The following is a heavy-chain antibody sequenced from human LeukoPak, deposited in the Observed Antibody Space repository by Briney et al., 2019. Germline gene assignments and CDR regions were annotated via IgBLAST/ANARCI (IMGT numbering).Heavy chain of an antibody. CDR3: TRLMAGFDP. V-gene: IGHV3-73*01. CDR1: GLTFSGSA. D-gene: IGHD2-8*01. CDR2: IRSKANSYAT. Sequence: GGSLKLSCAASGLTFSGSAMHWVRQASGKGLEWVGRIRSKANSYATAYAASVKGRFTISRDDSKKTAYLQMNSLKTEDTAVYYCTRLMAGFDPWGQGTLVTVSS. J-gene: IGHJ5*02.